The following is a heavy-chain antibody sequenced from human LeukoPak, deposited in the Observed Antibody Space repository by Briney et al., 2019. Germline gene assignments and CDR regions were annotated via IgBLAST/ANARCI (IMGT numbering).Heavy chain of an antibody. D-gene: IGHD6-6*01. CDR3: AKGGYSSSGAFDY. Sequence: GGSLRLSCAAFGFTFSSYAMSWVRQAPGKGLEWVSAISGSGGSTCYADSVKGRFTISRDNSKNTLYLQMNSLRAEDTAVYYCAKGGYSSSGAFDYWGQGTLVTVSS. J-gene: IGHJ4*02. CDR1: GFTFSSYA. CDR2: ISGSGGST. V-gene: IGHV3-23*01.